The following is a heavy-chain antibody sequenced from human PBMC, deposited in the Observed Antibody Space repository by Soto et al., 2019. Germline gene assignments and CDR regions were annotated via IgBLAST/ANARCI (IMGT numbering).Heavy chain of an antibody. V-gene: IGHV3-30*18. J-gene: IGHJ4*02. CDR1: GFSFSSYG. Sequence: QVQLVESGGGVVQPGRSLRLSCAASGFSFSSYGMHWVRQAPGKGLEWVAMISYDGTDEYYADSVKGRFTISRDNSKNAVYLQMNSLKSEDTAVYCCAKQESDWNDHFGCWGQGTLVTVSS. CDR3: AKQESDWNDHFGC. D-gene: IGHD1-1*01. CDR2: ISYDGTDE.